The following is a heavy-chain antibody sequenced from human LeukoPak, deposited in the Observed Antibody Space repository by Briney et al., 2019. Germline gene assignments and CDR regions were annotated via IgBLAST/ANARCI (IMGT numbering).Heavy chain of an antibody. V-gene: IGHV3-20*04. CDR2: INWNGGST. CDR1: GFTFDDYG. CDR3: ARRAPSHDFDD. Sequence: PGGSLRLSCAASGFTFDDYGMTWVRQAPGKGLEWVSAINWNGGSTGYADSVKGRFTISRDNAKNSLYLQMNSLRVEDTALYYCARRAPSHDFDDWGQGTLVTVSS. J-gene: IGHJ4*02.